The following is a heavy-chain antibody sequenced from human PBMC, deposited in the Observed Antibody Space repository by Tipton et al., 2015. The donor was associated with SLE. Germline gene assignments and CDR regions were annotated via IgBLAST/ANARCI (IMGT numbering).Heavy chain of an antibody. D-gene: IGHD3-10*01. Sequence: TLSLTCAVYGGSFSNYYWNWIRQPPGKGPEWIGDIKHSGSTNYSPSLKSRVSISIDKSKNQFSLKLSSVTAADTAAYFCARHVTYGSGTYAPFYFDSWSQGTLVTVSS. CDR2: IKHSGST. CDR1: GGSFSNYY. V-gene: IGHV4-34*01. CDR3: ARHVTYGSGTYAPFYFDS. J-gene: IGHJ4*02.